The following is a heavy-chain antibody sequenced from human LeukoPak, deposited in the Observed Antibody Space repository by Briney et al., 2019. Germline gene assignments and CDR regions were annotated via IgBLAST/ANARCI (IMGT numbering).Heavy chain of an antibody. CDR1: GFTFSSYG. J-gene: IGHJ4*02. Sequence: PGGSLRLSCAASGFTFSSYGMSWVRQAPGRGLEWVSAISGSGGSTYYADSVKGRFTISRDNSKNTLYLQMNSLRAEDTAVYYCAKGQMVRGVIITYKNANFDYWGQGTLVTVSS. V-gene: IGHV3-23*01. D-gene: IGHD3-10*01. CDR2: ISGSGGST. CDR3: AKGQMVRGVIITYKNANFDY.